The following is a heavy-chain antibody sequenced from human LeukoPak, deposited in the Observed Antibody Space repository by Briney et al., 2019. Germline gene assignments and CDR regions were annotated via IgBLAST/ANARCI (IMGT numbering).Heavy chain of an antibody. CDR2: IYTSGST. D-gene: IGHD3-22*01. CDR1: GGSISSYY. J-gene: IGHJ5*02. V-gene: IGHV4-4*09. CDR3: ARPYYYDSRIDP. Sequence: SETLSLTCTVSGGSISSYYWSWIRQPPGKGLEWIGYIYTSGSTNYNPSLNGRVTISVDTSKNQFSLKLSSVTAADTAVYYCARPYYYDSRIDPWGQGTLVTVSS.